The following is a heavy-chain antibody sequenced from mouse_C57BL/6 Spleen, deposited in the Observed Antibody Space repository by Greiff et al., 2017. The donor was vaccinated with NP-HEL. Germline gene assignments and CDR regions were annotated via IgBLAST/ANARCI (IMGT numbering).Heavy chain of an antibody. CDR1: GFTFSSYA. Sequence: EVQGVESGGGLVKPGGSLKLSCAASGFTFSSYAMSWVRQTPEKRLEWVATISDGGSYTYYPDNVKGRFTISRDNAKNNLYLQMSHLKSEDTAMYYCARDEGSGYLAYWGQGTLVTVSA. D-gene: IGHD3-2*02. J-gene: IGHJ3*01. CDR2: ISDGGSYT. V-gene: IGHV5-4*01. CDR3: ARDEGSGYLAY.